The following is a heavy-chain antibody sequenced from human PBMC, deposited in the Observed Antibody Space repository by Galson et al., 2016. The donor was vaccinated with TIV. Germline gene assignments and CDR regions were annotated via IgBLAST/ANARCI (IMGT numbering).Heavy chain of an antibody. V-gene: IGHV4-38-2*02. J-gene: IGHJ6*01. D-gene: IGHD2/OR15-2a*01. CDR2: VDRLGDT. CDR3: ARDYTVIVPGEGWYNHYGMDV. CDR1: GYSISSGYC. Sequence: ETLSLTCAVSGYSISSGYCWGWVRQAPGKGLEWIGSVDRLGDTYYNSPSLKSRVTIRRDVSKNYISLQMTAVTAADSAIYYCARDYTVIVPGEGWYNHYGMDVWGQGTTVTVAS.